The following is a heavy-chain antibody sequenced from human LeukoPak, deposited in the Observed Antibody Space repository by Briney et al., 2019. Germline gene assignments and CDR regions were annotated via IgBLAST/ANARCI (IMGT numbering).Heavy chain of an antibody. CDR3: ARGGAARPRIYYFDY. CDR2: IYYSGST. V-gene: IGHV4-59*12. D-gene: IGHD6-6*01. J-gene: IGHJ4*02. CDR1: GGSISSYY. Sequence: SETLSLTCTVSGGSISSYYWSWIRQPPGKGLEWIGYIYYSGSTNYNPSLKSRVTISVDTSKNQFSLKLSSVTAADTAVYYCARGGAARPRIYYFDYWGQGTLVTVSS.